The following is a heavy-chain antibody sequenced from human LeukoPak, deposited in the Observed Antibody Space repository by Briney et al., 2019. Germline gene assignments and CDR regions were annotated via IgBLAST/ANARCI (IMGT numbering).Heavy chain of an antibody. Sequence: SETLSLTCTVSGHSISSGYYWGWIRQPPGKGLEWIGSIYHSGTSYYNPSLKSRVTISVDTSKNQFSLKLSSVTAADTAVYYCAKSGGYGLIDYWGQGTLVTVSS. D-gene: IGHD1-26*01. CDR2: IYHSGTS. CDR3: AKSGGYGLIDY. CDR1: GHSISSGYY. J-gene: IGHJ4*02. V-gene: IGHV4-38-2*02.